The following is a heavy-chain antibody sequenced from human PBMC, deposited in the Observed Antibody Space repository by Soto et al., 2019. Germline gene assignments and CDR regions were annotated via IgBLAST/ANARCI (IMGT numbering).Heavy chain of an antibody. CDR3: ATWRMYYDSSGYFIYYFDY. CDR1: RVAFTSYA. Sequence: ASVKACCKAPRVAFTSYAMYWVRQATGQRLEWMGWINAGNGNTIYSQKFQGRVTMTEDTSTDTAYMELSSLRSEDTAVYYCATWRMYYDSSGYFIYYFDYWGQGTLVTVSS. V-gene: IGHV1-3*01. CDR2: INAGNGNT. J-gene: IGHJ4*02. D-gene: IGHD3-22*01.